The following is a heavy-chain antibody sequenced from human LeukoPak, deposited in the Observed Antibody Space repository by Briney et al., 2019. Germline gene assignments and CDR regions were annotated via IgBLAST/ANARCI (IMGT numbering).Heavy chain of an antibody. CDR1: GGSISRYY. V-gene: IGHV4-59*01. D-gene: IGHD6-19*01. J-gene: IGHJ3*02. CDR3: ARPQYSSYDAFDI. CDR2: IYYSGST. Sequence: SETLSLTCTVSGGSISRYYWSWIRQPPGKGLEWIGYIYYSGSTNYNPSLKSRVTISVDTSKNQFSLKLRSVTAADTAVYYCARPQYSSYDAFDIWGPGTMVTVSS.